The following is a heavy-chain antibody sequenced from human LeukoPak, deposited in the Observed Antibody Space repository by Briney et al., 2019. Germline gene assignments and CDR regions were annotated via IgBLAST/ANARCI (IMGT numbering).Heavy chain of an antibody. CDR3: ARVRCSGGSCPYYYYYYYMDV. CDR1: GFTFSSYW. J-gene: IGHJ6*03. D-gene: IGHD2-15*01. Sequence: GGSLRLSCAASGFTFSSYWMHWVRQAPGKGLVWVSRINSDGSTTSYADSVKGRFTISRDNAKNTLYLQMNSLRAEDTAVYYCARVRCSGGSCPYYYYYYYMDVWGKGTTVTVSS. V-gene: IGHV3-74*01. CDR2: INSDGSTT.